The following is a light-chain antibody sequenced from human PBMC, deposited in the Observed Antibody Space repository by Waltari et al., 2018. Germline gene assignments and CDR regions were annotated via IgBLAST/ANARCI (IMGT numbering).Light chain of an antibody. CDR3: QTGGHGTWV. V-gene: IGLV4-69*01. CDR2: VNSDGSH. Sequence: QLVLTQSPSASASLGASVKLTCTLSSGHSGNIIAWHQQQTEKGPRFLMKVNSDGSHTKGDEMADHFSGSSSGANRYLTISGVQAEDEADYYCQTGGHGTWVFGGGTKLTVL. J-gene: IGLJ3*02. CDR1: SGHSGNI.